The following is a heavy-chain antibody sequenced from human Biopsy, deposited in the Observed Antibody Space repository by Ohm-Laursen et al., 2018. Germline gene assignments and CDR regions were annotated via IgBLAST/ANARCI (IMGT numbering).Heavy chain of an antibody. CDR3: ARDRGYYSDRTVPGYFDL. J-gene: IGHJ2*01. CDR2: VYYTGST. CDR1: GGPIDSYY. V-gene: IGHV4-59*01. D-gene: IGHD3-22*01. Sequence: GTLSLTWTVSGGPIDSYYWSWIRQSPGKGLEWIGYVYYTGSTGYNPSLQSRVTISVDTSKNHFSLRLRSVTPADTAIYYCARDRGYYSDRTVPGYFDLWGRGTLVTVSS.